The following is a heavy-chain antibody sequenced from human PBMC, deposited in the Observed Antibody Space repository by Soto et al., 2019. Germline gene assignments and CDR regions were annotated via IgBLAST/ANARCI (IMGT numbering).Heavy chain of an antibody. Sequence: GGSLRLSCSASGLTFSSYWMHWVRQAPGKGLVWVSHINNDGSSTIYADSVRGRFTISRDNAKNTLYLEMNGLRAEDAAVYFCARDARYYYMDVWGKGTTVTVSS. D-gene: IGHD6-6*01. CDR1: GLTFSSYW. CDR2: INNDGSST. V-gene: IGHV3-74*01. CDR3: ARDARYYYMDV. J-gene: IGHJ6*03.